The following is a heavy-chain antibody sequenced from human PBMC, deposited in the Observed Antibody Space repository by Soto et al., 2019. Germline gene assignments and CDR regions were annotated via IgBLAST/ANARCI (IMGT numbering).Heavy chain of an antibody. V-gene: IGHV1-69*01. CDR3: ARAGVGGAMDAFDI. Sequence: QVQLVQSGAEVKKPGSSVKVSCKASGGTFSSYAISWARQAPGQGLEWMGGIIPIFGTANYAQKCQARVTITADETTSTAYMGLSSLRSEDTAVYYCARAGVGGAMDAFDIWGQGTMVTVSS. CDR1: GGTFSSYA. D-gene: IGHD3-16*01. J-gene: IGHJ3*02. CDR2: IIPIFGTA.